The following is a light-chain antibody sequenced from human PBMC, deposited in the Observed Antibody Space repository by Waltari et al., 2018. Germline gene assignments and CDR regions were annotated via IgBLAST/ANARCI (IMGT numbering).Light chain of an antibody. J-gene: IGKJ1*01. CDR3: MQGTHWPRT. V-gene: IGKV2-30*02. CDR2: AVS. Sequence: QRLVQSVGNSYLNWFQKTPGQPPRLLIYAVSKPDAGAPDIISGRCSGTDFTLKINREEAEYVGVYYCMQGTHWPRTFGQGTKVQIK. CDR1: QRLVQSVGNSY.